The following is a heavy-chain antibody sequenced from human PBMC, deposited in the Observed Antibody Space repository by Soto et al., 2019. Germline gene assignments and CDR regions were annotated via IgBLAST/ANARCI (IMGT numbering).Heavy chain of an antibody. D-gene: IGHD2-15*01. Sequence: SETLSLTXTVSGGSISTYWWSWIRQPPRKGLEWIGYISYSGSTNYNPSLKSRVTISVDTSKHQFSLKLTSVTAADTAVYYCARSRGSTRSFDYWGQGTLVTVSS. CDR3: ARSRGSTRSFDY. CDR1: GGSISTYW. J-gene: IGHJ4*02. V-gene: IGHV4-59*01. CDR2: ISYSGST.